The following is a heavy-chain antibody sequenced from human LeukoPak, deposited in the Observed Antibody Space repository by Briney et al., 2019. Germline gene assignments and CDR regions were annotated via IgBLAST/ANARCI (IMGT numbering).Heavy chain of an antibody. Sequence: GGSLRLSCAASGFTFSDHYIDWVRQAPGKGLEWVARTRNKVNSHTTAYAASVTGRFTVSRDDSSNSVYLQMNSLKIEDTAVYYCARSMYGEGRRIIDFDYWGQRSLLTVSS. D-gene: IGHD4/OR15-4a*01. CDR3: ARSMYGEGRRIIDFDY. V-gene: IGHV3-72*01. J-gene: IGHJ4*02. CDR2: TRNKVNSHTT. CDR1: GFTFSDHY.